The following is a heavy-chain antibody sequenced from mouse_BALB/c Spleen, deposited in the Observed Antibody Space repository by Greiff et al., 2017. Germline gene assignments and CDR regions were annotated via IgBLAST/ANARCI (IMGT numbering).Heavy chain of an antibody. CDR1: GFNIKDTY. J-gene: IGHJ4*01. Sequence: VQLQQSGAELVKPGASVKLSCTASGFNIKDTYMHWVKQRPEQGLEWIGRIDPANGNTKYDPKFQGKATITADTSSNTAYLQLSSLTSEDTAVYYCARRNYYGYEGYAMDYWGQGTSVTVSS. D-gene: IGHD1-2*01. V-gene: IGHV14-3*02. CDR2: IDPANGNT. CDR3: ARRNYYGYEGYAMDY.